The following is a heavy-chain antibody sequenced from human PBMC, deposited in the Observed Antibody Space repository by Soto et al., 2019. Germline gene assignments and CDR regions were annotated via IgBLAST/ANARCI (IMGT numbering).Heavy chain of an antibody. V-gene: IGHV4-39*01. CDR1: GGSISSSSYY. Sequence: SETLSLTCTVSGGSISSSSYYWGWIRQPPGKGLEWIGSIYYSGSTYYNPSLKSRVTISVDTTKNQFSLKLSSVTAADTAVYYCARHVRNSSGYYRYYYGMDVWGQGTTVTVSS. CDR2: IYYSGST. J-gene: IGHJ6*02. CDR3: ARHVRNSSGYYRYYYGMDV. D-gene: IGHD3-22*01.